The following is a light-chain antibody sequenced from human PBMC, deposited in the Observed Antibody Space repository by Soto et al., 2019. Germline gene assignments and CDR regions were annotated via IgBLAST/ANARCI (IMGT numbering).Light chain of an antibody. CDR1: QSFSSN. CDR2: GAS. J-gene: IGKJ1*01. Sequence: EIVMTQSPATLSVSPGERATLSCRASQSFSSNLAWYQQKPGQAPRLLIYGASTRATGIPARFSGSGSGTEFTLTISSLQSEDFATYYCQQYNSYSFGQGTKVEIK. CDR3: QQYNSYS. V-gene: IGKV3-15*01.